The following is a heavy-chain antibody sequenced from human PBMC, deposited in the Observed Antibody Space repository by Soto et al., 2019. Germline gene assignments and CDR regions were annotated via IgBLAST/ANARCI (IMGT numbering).Heavy chain of an antibody. D-gene: IGHD2-15*01. V-gene: IGHV1-8*01. CDR1: GYTFSNYN. Sequence: QEPLVQSGSEVKKPGAPVKVSCKASGYTFSNYNINWVRQAYGQGLEWMGWMNPDSGNTAYAEKFQGRVTMTRNSSISTAYMELSGLRSEDTAVYYCAREAASDPSFYYHYMAVWGKGTTVTVSS. CDR2: MNPDSGNT. CDR3: AREAASDPSFYYHYMAV. J-gene: IGHJ6*03.